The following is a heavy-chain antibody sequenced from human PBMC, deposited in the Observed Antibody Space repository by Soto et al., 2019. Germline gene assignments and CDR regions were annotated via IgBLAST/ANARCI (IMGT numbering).Heavy chain of an antibody. CDR3: ARIPQNRYCSGGSCSYYYYYGMDV. Sequence: GESLKISCKGSGYSFTSYWIGWVRQMPGKGLEWMGIIYPGDSDTRYSPSFQGQVTISADKSISTAYLQWSSLKASDTAMYYCARIPQNRYCSGGSCSYYYYYGMDVWGQGTTVTVSS. V-gene: IGHV5-51*01. J-gene: IGHJ6*02. CDR2: IYPGDSDT. D-gene: IGHD2-15*01. CDR1: GYSFTSYW.